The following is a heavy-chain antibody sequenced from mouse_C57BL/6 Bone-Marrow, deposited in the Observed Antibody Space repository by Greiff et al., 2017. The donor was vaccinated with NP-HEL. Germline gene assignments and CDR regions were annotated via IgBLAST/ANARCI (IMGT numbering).Heavy chain of an antibody. CDR1: GYTFTSYW. Sequence: QVQLQQPGAELVKPGASVKLSCKASGYTFTSYWMQWVKQRPGQGLEWIGEIDPSDSYTNYNQKFKGKATLTVDTSSSTAYMQLSSLTSEDSAVYYCARDGYYRENYWGQGTTLTVSS. CDR3: ARDGYYRENY. CDR2: IDPSDSYT. D-gene: IGHD2-3*01. V-gene: IGHV1-50*01. J-gene: IGHJ2*01.